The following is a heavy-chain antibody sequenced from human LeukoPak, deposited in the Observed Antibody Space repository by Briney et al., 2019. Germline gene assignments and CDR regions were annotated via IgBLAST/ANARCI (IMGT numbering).Heavy chain of an antibody. CDR1: GFTFSSYS. V-gene: IGHV3-21*04. Sequence: GGSLRLSCAASGFTFSSYSMNWVRQAPGKGLEWVSSISSSSSYIYYADSVKGRFTISRDNAKNSLYLQMNSLRAEDTAVYYCAKGAGRTTVTTQYYYYYYMDVWGKGTTVTISS. CDR3: AKGAGRTTVTTQYYYYYYMDV. D-gene: IGHD4-17*01. J-gene: IGHJ6*03. CDR2: ISSSSSYI.